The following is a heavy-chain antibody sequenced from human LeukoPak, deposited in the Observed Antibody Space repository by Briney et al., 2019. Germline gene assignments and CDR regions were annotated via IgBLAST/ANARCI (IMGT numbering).Heavy chain of an antibody. J-gene: IGHJ4*02. CDR3: ARDIDYGDYGKGV. CDR1: GYTFTGYY. D-gene: IGHD4-17*01. CDR2: INPNSGGR. Sequence: ASVKVSCKASGYTFTGYYMHWVRQAPGQGLEWMGWINPNSGGRNYAQKFQGRVTMTRDTSISTAYMELSRLRSDDTAVYYCARDIDYGDYGKGVWGQGTLVTVSS. V-gene: IGHV1-2*02.